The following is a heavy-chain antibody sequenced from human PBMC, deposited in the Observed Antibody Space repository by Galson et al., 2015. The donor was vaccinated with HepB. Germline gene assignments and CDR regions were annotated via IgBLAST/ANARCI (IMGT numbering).Heavy chain of an antibody. Sequence: SVKVSCKASGGTFSSYTISWVRQAPGQGLEWMGRIIPILGIANYAQKFQGRVTITADKSTSTAYMELSSLRSEDTAVYYCARMGSGSYSQHWGQGTLVTVSS. CDR1: GGTFSSYT. CDR3: ARMGSGSYSQH. J-gene: IGHJ1*01. CDR2: IIPILGIA. D-gene: IGHD3-10*01. V-gene: IGHV1-69*02.